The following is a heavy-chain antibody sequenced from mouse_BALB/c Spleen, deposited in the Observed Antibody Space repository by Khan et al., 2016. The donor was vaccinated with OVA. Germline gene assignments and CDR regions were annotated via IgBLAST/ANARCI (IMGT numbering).Heavy chain of an antibody. Sequence: VQLQQSGAELVRPGASVKLSCKASGYTFTSYWMNWVRQRPGQGLEWVGKINPSDSESHYNQMFKDKATLTVDKSSGPAYMQLSSLTSEDSAVYYCTRREKYGYDPSWFAYWGQGTLVTVSA. CDR2: INPSDSES. V-gene: IGHV1-61*01. CDR1: GYTFTSYW. J-gene: IGHJ3*01. D-gene: IGHD2-2*01. CDR3: TRREKYGYDPSWFAY.